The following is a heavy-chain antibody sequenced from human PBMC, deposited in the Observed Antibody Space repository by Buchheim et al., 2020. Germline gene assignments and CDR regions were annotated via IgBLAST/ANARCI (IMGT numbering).Heavy chain of an antibody. V-gene: IGHV5-10-1*01. CDR3: ARRVAGRKHYFGMDV. CDR1: GYSFTNYW. CDR2: IDPSDSYT. Sequence: EVQLVQSGAEVKKPGESLRISCKGSGYSFTNYWINWVRQMPGKGLEWMGTIDPSDSYTNYSPYFQGHVTISTDKSISTTYLQWSSLKASDTAMYYCARRVAGRKHYFGMDVWGQGTT. D-gene: IGHD6-19*01. J-gene: IGHJ6*02.